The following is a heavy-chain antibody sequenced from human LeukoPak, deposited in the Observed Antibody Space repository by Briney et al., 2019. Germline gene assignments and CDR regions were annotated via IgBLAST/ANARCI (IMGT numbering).Heavy chain of an antibody. CDR3: AKQGSSSSQYYFDY. CDR1: GFTFSSYA. D-gene: IGHD6-6*01. CDR2: ISANGRVT. Sequence: GGSLRLSCAASGFTFSSYAMSWVRQAPGKGLEWVSDISANGRVTYYADSVKGRFTISRDNSRNTLYLRMNSLRAEDTAVYYCAKQGSSSSQYYFDYWGQGTLVTVSS. V-gene: IGHV3-23*01. J-gene: IGHJ4*02.